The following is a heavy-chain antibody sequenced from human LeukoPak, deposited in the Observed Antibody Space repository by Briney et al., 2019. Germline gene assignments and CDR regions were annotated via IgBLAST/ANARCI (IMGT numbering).Heavy chain of an antibody. Sequence: SETLSLTCAVYGGSFSGYYWSWIRQPPGKGLEWIGEINHSGSTNYDPSLKSRVTISVDTSKNQFSLKLSSVTAADTAVYYCAKDDYYDTSGYRDWGQGTLVTVSS. D-gene: IGHD3-22*01. CDR3: AKDDYYDTSGYRD. J-gene: IGHJ4*02. V-gene: IGHV4-34*01. CDR1: GGSFSGYY. CDR2: INHSGST.